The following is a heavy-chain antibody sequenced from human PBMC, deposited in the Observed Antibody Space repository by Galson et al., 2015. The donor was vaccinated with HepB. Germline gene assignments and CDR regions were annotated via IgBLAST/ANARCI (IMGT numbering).Heavy chain of an antibody. CDR1: GYTFTSYG. Sequence: SVKVSCKASGYTFTSYGFSWVRQAPGQGLEWMGWISAYNGDTNYAQKLEGRVTMTTDTSTRTAYMGLRRLRSDDTAMYYCARDRRVATMIVGGMDVWGQGTTVTVSS. J-gene: IGHJ6*02. D-gene: IGHD3-22*01. V-gene: IGHV1-18*04. CDR2: ISAYNGDT. CDR3: ARDRRVATMIVGGMDV.